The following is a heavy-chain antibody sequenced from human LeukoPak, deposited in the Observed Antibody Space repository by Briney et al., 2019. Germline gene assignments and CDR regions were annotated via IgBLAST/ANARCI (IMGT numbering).Heavy chain of an antibody. Sequence: GGSLRLSCAASGFTFNSYWMSWVRQAPGKGLEWVANIKQDGSEKYYVDSVKGRFTISRDNAKNSLYLQMNSLRAEDTGVYYCARAPSKIGGYYPEYFRHWGQGTLVIVSS. J-gene: IGHJ1*01. D-gene: IGHD3-22*01. CDR2: IKQDGSEK. V-gene: IGHV3-7*01. CDR1: GFTFNSYW. CDR3: ARAPSKIGGYYPEYFRH.